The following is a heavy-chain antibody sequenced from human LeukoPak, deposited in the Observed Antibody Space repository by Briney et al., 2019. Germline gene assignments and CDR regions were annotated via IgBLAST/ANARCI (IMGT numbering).Heavy chain of an antibody. CDR3: ARQTRYCSSTTCSDLHYYYNYYIDV. V-gene: IGHV4-34*01. CDR1: GGSFSGYY. J-gene: IGHJ6*03. Sequence: PSETLSLTCAVYGGSFSGYYWSWIRQPPGKGLEWIGDINHSGSTNYNPSPKSRITVSVDTTKNQFSLKVSSVTAADTAVYYCARQTRYCSSTTCSDLHYYYNYYIDVWGKGTTVTISS. CDR2: INHSGST. D-gene: IGHD2-2*01.